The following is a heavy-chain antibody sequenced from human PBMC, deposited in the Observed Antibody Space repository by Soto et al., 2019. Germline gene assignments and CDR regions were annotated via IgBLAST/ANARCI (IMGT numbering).Heavy chain of an antibody. Sequence: ASVKVSCKASGYTFTVYYIHWVRQAPGQEPEWMGWINPNSGGPNYAQKFQGRVTMARDTSISTAYMELSSLRSDDTAVYYCAREVALGSGKWFDPWGQGTLVTVSS. J-gene: IGHJ5*02. V-gene: IGHV1-2*02. D-gene: IGHD1-26*01. CDR2: INPNSGGP. CDR3: AREVALGSGKWFDP. CDR1: GYTFTVYY.